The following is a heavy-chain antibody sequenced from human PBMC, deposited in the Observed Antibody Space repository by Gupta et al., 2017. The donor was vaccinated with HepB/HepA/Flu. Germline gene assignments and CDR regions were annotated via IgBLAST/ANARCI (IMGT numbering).Heavy chain of an antibody. CDR2: INHSGST. Sequence: QVQLQQWGAGLLKPSETLSLPCAVYGGSFSGYYWSWLRQPPGQGLEWIGEINHSGSTNYSPSLKSRVNISVDTSKNQFSLKLSSVTAADTAVYYCARGDGSYWTSYFDYWGQGTLVTVSS. CDR1: GGSFSGYY. J-gene: IGHJ4*02. V-gene: IGHV4-34*01. CDR3: ARGDGSYWTSYFDY. D-gene: IGHD1-26*01.